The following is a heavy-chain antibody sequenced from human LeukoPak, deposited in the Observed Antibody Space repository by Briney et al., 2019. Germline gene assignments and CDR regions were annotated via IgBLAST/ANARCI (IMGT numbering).Heavy chain of an antibody. D-gene: IGHD3-10*01. V-gene: IGHV3-43*02. CDR3: AKDKDYGSGSYYYYYGMDV. Sequence: GGSLRLSCAASGFTFDDYAMHWVRQAPGKGLEWVSLISGDGGSTYYADSVKGRFTISRDNSKNSLYLQMNSLRTEDTALYYCAKDKDYGSGSYYYYYGMDVWGQGTTVTVSS. CDR1: GFTFDDYA. J-gene: IGHJ6*02. CDR2: ISGDGGST.